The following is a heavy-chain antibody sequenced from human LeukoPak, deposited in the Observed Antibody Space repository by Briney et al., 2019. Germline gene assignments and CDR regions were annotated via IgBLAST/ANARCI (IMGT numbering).Heavy chain of an antibody. V-gene: IGHV3-23*01. CDR2: ISGGGSAT. Sequence: GGSLRLSCAASGFTFSNYGLSWVRQAPGKGLEWVSAISGGGSATYYADCVKGRFTISRDNSKNTLFLQMNTLRADDTAVYYCAGGAGVYYYGMDVWGQGTSVTVSS. J-gene: IGHJ6*02. CDR1: GFTFSNYG. CDR3: AGGAGVYYYGMDV.